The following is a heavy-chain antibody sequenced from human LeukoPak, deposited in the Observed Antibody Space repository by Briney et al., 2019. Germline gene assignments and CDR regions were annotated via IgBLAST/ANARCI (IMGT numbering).Heavy chain of an antibody. CDR2: INPIFGTA. V-gene: IGHV1-69*05. CDR1: GGTFSSYS. Sequence: GASVKVSCKASGGTFSSYSISWVRQAPGQGLEWMGMINPIFGTANYAQKFQGRVTITTDESTSTAYMVLSSLRSEDTAVYYCARMDGAVAGTERFDYWGQGTLVTVSS. D-gene: IGHD6-19*01. J-gene: IGHJ4*02. CDR3: ARMDGAVAGTERFDY.